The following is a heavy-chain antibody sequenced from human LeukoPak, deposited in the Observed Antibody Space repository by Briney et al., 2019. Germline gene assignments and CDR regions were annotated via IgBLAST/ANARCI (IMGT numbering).Heavy chain of an antibody. J-gene: IGHJ6*03. CDR2: INPNSGGT. CDR3: ATSRGELWSYYYYMDV. D-gene: IGHD3-16*01. V-gene: IGHV1-2*02. CDR1: GYTFTGYY. Sequence: ASVKVSCKASGYTFTGYYMHWVRQAPGQGLEWMGWINPNSGGTNYAQKFQGRVTMTRDTSISTAYMELSRLRSDDTAVYYCATSRGELWSYYYYMDVWGKGTTVTVSS.